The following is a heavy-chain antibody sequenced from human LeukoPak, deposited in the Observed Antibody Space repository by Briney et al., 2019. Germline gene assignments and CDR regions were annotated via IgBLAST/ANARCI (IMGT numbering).Heavy chain of an antibody. CDR2: LVYDARS. D-gene: IGHD6-19*01. J-gene: IGHJ4*02. CDR1: GFPFSSYD. CDR3: ARDLSAAFDF. V-gene: IGHV3-33*01. Sequence: PGGSLRLSCAASGFPFSSYDMHWVRQAPGKGLEWVARLVYDARSDYANSVKGRFSISRDDSKNTLFLDMSNLRVEDTALYYCARDLSAAFDFWGQGVLVTVSS.